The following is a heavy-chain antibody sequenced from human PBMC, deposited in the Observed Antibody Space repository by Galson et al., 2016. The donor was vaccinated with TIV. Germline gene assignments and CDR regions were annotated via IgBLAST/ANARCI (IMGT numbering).Heavy chain of an antibody. V-gene: IGHV1-69*13. J-gene: IGHJ6*03. Sequence: SVKVSCKVSGGTFSSYAISWVRRAPGQGLEWMGGINPIFRIANYAQKFQARVTITADESTSTAYMELSSLRSEDTAVYYCGIAAGGVTNYYYYMDVWGKGTTVTVSS. D-gene: IGHD6-13*01. CDR1: GGTFSSYA. CDR3: GIAAGGVTNYYYYMDV. CDR2: INPIFRIA.